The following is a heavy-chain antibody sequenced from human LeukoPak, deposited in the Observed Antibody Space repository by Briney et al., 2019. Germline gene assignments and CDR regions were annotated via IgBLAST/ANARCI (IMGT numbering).Heavy chain of an antibody. V-gene: IGHV3-23*01. J-gene: IGHJ4*02. Sequence: GGSLRLSCAASGFTFSSSAMSWVRQAPGKGLEWVSAISGSSGSTYYADSVKGRFTISRDNSKNTLYLQMNSLRAEDTAVYYCAKAPGQQLVNFDYWGRGTLVTVSS. CDR3: AKAPGQQLVNFDY. D-gene: IGHD6-13*01. CDR1: GFTFSSSA. CDR2: ISGSSGST.